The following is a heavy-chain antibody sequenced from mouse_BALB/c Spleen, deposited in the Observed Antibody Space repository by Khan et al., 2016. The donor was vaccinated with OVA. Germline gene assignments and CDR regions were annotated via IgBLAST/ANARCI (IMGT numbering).Heavy chain of an antibody. Sequence: QVQLKESGPGLVAPSQSLSITCTVSGFSLTSYGVHWVRQPPGKGLEWLGIIWAGGSTNYNSAPMSRLSISKDNSKRQVLEKMISLQNDDQAMYYCARDHGNTYEYFDYWGQGTTLTVSS. CDR1: GFSLTSYG. D-gene: IGHD1-1*01. CDR2: IWAGGST. J-gene: IGHJ2*01. CDR3: ARDHGNTYEYFDY. V-gene: IGHV2-9*02.